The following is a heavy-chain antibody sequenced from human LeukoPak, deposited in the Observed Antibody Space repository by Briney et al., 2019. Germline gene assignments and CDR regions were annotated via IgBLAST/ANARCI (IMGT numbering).Heavy chain of an antibody. Sequence: SGPTLVNPTQTLTLTCTLSGFSLSTSGMRVSWIRQPPGKALEWLARIDWDDDKFYSAFLKTRLTISKDTSKNQVILIMTNMDPVDTATYYCARIESSDAFDYWGQGTLVTVSS. J-gene: IGHJ4*02. CDR2: IDWDDDK. D-gene: IGHD6-19*01. CDR1: GFSLSTSGMR. V-gene: IGHV2-70*04. CDR3: ARIESSDAFDY.